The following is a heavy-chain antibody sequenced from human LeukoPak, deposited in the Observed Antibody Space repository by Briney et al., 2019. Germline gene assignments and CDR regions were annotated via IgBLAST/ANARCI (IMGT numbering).Heavy chain of an antibody. V-gene: IGHV3-53*01. CDR3: ATYYGGWSRSAPLDY. CDR2: IYSGGNT. D-gene: IGHD6-19*01. CDR1: GFIVSSSY. J-gene: IGHJ4*02. Sequence: PGGSLRLSCAASGFIVSSSYMSWVRQAPGKGLESVSVIYSGGNTYYAESVKSRFTISRDNSKNTLYLQMNSLRAEDTAVYYCATYYGGWSRSAPLDYWGQGTLVTVSS.